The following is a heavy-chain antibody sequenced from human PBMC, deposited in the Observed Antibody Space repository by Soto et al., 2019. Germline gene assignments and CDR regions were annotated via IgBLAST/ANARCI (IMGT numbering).Heavy chain of an antibody. CDR2: INAGNGNT. CDR1: GYTFTSYG. Sequence: AAVKVSCKASGYTFTSYGIHWVRQAPGQRLEWTGWINAGNGNTKYSEKFQGRVTIARATSASTAYLELSSLRSEETAVYYCARDRTGYYMPLGFNGMYFCSQGTTVIVSS. CDR3: ARDRTGYYMPLGFNGMYF. D-gene: IGHD3-9*01. V-gene: IGHV1-3*01. J-gene: IGHJ6*02.